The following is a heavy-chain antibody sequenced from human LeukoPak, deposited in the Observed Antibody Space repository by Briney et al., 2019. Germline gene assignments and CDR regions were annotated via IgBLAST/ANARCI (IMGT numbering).Heavy chain of an antibody. D-gene: IGHD4-17*01. CDR1: GGSISSGSYY. V-gene: IGHV4-61*02. CDR3: AREGDYVDWFDP. J-gene: IGHJ5*02. CDR2: IYTSGST. Sequence: SQTVSLTCTVSGGSISSGSYYWSWIRQPAGKGLEWIGRIYTSGSTNYNPSLKSRVTISVDTSKNQFSLKLNSVTAADTAVYYCAREGDYVDWFDPWGQGTLVTVSS.